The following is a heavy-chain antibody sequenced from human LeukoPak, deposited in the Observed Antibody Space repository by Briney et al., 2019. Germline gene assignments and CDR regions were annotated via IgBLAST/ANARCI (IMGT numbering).Heavy chain of an antibody. J-gene: IGHJ4*02. V-gene: IGHV3-48*01. CDR3: ARSATGDPPHC. CDR2: ISSSSSTI. Sequence: PGGSLRLSCAASGFTFSSYSMNWVRQAPGKGLEWVSYISSSSSTIYYADSVKGRFTISRDNAKNSLYLQMNSLRAEDTAVYYCARSATGDPPHCWGQGTLVTVSS. D-gene: IGHD7-27*01. CDR1: GFTFSSYS.